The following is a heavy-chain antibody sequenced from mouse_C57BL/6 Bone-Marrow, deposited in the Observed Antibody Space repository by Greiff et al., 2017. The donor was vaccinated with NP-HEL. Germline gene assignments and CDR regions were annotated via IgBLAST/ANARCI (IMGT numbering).Heavy chain of an antibody. J-gene: IGHJ2*01. V-gene: IGHV7-1*01. Sequence: EVKLMESGGGLVQSGRSLRLSCATSGFTFSDFYMEWVRQAPGKGLEWIAASRNKANDYTTEYSASVKGRFIVSRDTSQSILYLQMNALRAEDTAIYYCARDAASEGFDYWGQGTTLTGSS. CDR2: SRNKANDYTT. CDR3: ARDAASEGFDY. D-gene: IGHD6-1*01. CDR1: GFTFSDFY.